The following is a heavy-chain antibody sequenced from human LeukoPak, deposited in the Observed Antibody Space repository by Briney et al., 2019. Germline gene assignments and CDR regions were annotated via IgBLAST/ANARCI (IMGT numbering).Heavy chain of an antibody. CDR1: GYTFTSYA. CDR2: INAGTGNT. CDR3: ARGRDGYIPYNWFDP. J-gene: IGHJ5*02. D-gene: IGHD5-24*01. V-gene: IGHV1-3*03. Sequence: ASVKVSCKASGYTFTSYAMHWVRQAPGQRLEWMGWINAGTGNTKFSQEFQGRVTFTRDTSASTAYIELTGLRSEDMAVYYCARGRDGYIPYNWFDPWGQGTLVTVSS.